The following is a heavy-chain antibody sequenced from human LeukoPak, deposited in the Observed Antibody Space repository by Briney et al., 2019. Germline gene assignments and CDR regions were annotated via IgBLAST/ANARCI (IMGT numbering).Heavy chain of an antibody. Sequence: GGSLRLSCAASGFTFNNYAMSWVRQAPGKGREWVSTVSGSGAIAYYTDSDKGRFTISRDNSKNTLYLQMSSLTAKDTAVYYCAKDRSIGTYYTFDSWGQGTLVTVSS. J-gene: IGHJ4*02. V-gene: IGHV3-23*01. D-gene: IGHD1-26*01. CDR3: AKDRSIGTYYTFDS. CDR2: VSGSGAIA. CDR1: GFTFNNYA.